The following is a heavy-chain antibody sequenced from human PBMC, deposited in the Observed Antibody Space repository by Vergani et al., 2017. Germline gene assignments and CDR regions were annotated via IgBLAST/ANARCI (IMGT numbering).Heavy chain of an antibody. J-gene: IGHJ4*02. CDR1: GFTFSSYS. CDR2: ISSSSTI. V-gene: IGHV3-48*01. D-gene: IGHD2-21*02. Sequence: EVQLVESGGGLVQPGGSLRLSCAASGFTFSSYSMNWVRQAPGKGLEWVSYISSSSTIYYADSVKGRFTISRDNAKNSLYLQMNSLRAEDTAVYYCARGIVVVTSRFHYWGQGTLVTVSS. CDR3: ARGIVVVTSRFHY.